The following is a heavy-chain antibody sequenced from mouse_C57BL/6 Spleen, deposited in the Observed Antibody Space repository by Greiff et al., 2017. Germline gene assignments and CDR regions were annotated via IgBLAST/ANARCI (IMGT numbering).Heavy chain of an antibody. V-gene: IGHV1-39*01. CDR2: INPNSGTT. Sequence: VQLKESGPELVKPGASVKISCKASGYSFNDYNMNWVKQSNGKSLEWIGVINPNSGTTSYNQKFKGKATLTVDQSSSTAYMQLNSLTSEDSAVYYFARDYFNYGGVYFDYWGQGTTLTVSS. J-gene: IGHJ2*01. CDR1: GYSFNDYN. CDR3: ARDYFNYGGVYFDY. D-gene: IGHD2-1*01.